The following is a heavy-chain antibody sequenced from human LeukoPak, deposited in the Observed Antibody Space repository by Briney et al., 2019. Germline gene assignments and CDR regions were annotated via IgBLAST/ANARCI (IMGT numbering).Heavy chain of an antibody. J-gene: IGHJ6*02. Sequence: GGSLRLSCAASGFTFSSYWMHWVRQAPGKGLVWVSRINSDGSSTSYADSVKGRFTISRDNSKNTLYLQMNSLRAEDTAVYYCAKDGSRGYYYYGMDVWGQGTTVTVSS. CDR1: GFTFSSYW. V-gene: IGHV3-74*01. D-gene: IGHD3-10*01. CDR2: INSDGSST. CDR3: AKDGSRGYYYYGMDV.